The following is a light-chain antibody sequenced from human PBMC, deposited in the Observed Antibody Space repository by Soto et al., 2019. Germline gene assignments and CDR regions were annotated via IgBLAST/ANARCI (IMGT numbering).Light chain of an antibody. CDR1: SSDVGAYNL. CDR2: GVN. J-gene: IGLJ1*01. V-gene: IGLV2-14*01. CDR3: TSFTTSSTDV. Sequence: QSVLTQPASVSGSPGQSITISCTVTSSDVGAYNLVSWYQQYPDKAPKLVIRGVNNRPSGVSSRFSGSKSANTASLTISGLQAEDEADYYCTSFTTSSTDVVGAGTKVNVL.